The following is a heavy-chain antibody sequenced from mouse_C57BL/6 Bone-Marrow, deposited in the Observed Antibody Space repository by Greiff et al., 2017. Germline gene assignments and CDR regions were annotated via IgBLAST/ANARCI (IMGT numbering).Heavy chain of an antibody. D-gene: IGHD2-4*01. J-gene: IGHJ4*01. CDR1: GFTFSSYG. CDR2: ISSGGIYT. Sequence: DVHLVESGGDLVKPGGSLKLSCAASGFTFSSYGMSWVRQTPDKRLEWVATISSGGIYTYYPDSVKGRFTISRDNAKNTLYLQMSILKSEDTAMYYCARQGDYDGDAMDYWGQGTSVTVSS. CDR3: ARQGDYDGDAMDY. V-gene: IGHV5-6*01.